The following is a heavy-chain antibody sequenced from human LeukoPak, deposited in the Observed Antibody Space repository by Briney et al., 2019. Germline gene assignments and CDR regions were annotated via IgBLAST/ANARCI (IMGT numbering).Heavy chain of an antibody. CDR3: ARLPGITIFGVVSSRPKYYFDY. Sequence: SETLSLTCTVSGGSIGSSDSFWGWIRQPPGKGLEWIGSIYYSGTTYYNPSLKSRVTISVDTSKNQFSLKLNSVTAADTAVYYCARLPGITIFGVVSSRPKYYFDYWGQGALVTVSS. J-gene: IGHJ4*02. D-gene: IGHD3-3*01. V-gene: IGHV4-39*07. CDR1: GGSIGSSDSF. CDR2: IYYSGTT.